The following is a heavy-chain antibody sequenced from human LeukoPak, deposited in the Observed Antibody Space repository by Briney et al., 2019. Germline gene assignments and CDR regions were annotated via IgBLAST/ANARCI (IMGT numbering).Heavy chain of an antibody. V-gene: IGHV4-59*01. J-gene: IGHJ3*02. Sequence: PGTLSLTCPVSGGSISRYYWNWIRPPPGKGLTWIGYIYYSGSTNYNPSLKSRVTISVDTYKKQFSLKLSSVTAADAAVYYCARATLKAGNVAFDIWGQGTMVTVSS. CDR3: ARATLKAGNVAFDI. CDR1: GGSISRYY. CDR2: IYYSGST. D-gene: IGHD5-12*01.